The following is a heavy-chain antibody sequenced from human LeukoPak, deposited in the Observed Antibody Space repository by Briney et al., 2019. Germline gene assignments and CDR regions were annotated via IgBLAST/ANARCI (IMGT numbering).Heavy chain of an antibody. CDR3: ARVPYYYDGIDY. D-gene: IGHD3-22*01. CDR2: IYYSGST. CDR1: GYSISSGYY. J-gene: IGHJ4*02. V-gene: IGHV4-38-2*02. Sequence: PSETLSLTCTVSGYSISSGYYWGWIRQPPGKGLEWIGSIYYSGSTYCNPSLKSRVTISVDTSKNQFSLKLSSVTAADTAVYYCARVPYYYDGIDYWGQGTLVTVSS.